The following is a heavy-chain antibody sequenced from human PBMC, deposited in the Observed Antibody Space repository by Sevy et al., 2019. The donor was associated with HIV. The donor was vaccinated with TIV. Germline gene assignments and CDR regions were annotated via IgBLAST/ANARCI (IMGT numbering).Heavy chain of an antibody. CDR1: GFTFSSYA. D-gene: IGHD2-15*01. Sequence: GGSLRLSCAASGFTFSSYAMHWVRQAPGKGLEWVAVISYDGSNKYYADSVKGRFTISRDNSKKTVYLQMNSLRAEDTAVYYCAKGDRSFYGIDVWGQGTTVTVSS. V-gene: IGHV3-30*04. CDR3: AKGDRSFYGIDV. J-gene: IGHJ6*02. CDR2: ISYDGSNK.